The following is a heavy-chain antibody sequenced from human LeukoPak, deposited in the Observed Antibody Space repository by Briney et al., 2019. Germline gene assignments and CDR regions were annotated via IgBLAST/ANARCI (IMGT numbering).Heavy chain of an antibody. Sequence: PGGSLRLSCAASGFTFRSYWMSWVRQAPRKGLEWVAYIKPDGSEKYYVDSVKGRFTISRDNAKNSLYLQMNSLRADDTAVYYCTRDRVAGFWGQGTLVGVLS. CDR1: GFTFRSYW. D-gene: IGHD6-19*01. CDR3: TRDRVAGF. J-gene: IGHJ4*02. V-gene: IGHV3-7*01. CDR2: IKPDGSEK.